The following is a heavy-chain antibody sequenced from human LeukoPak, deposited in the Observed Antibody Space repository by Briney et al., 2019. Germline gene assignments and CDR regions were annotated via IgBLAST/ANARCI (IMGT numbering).Heavy chain of an antibody. D-gene: IGHD2/OR15-2a*01. V-gene: IGHV4-61*02. CDR3: ARNSNY. CDR2: IYTSGST. Sequence: SETLSLTCTVSGGSISSGSYYWSWIRQPAGKGLEWIGRIYTSGSTNYNPSLKSRVTISVDTSKNQFSLKLSSVTAADTAVYYCARNSNYWGQGTLVTVSS. CDR1: GGSISSGSYY. J-gene: IGHJ4*02.